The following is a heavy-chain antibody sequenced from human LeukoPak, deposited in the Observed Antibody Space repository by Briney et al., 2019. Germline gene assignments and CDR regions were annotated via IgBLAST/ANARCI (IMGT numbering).Heavy chain of an antibody. CDR2: VSADGSNK. V-gene: IGHV3-30*18. CDR3: AKGGVSDSGSWYGDYFDY. D-gene: IGHD6-13*01. CDR1: GFTFSSYG. Sequence: GGSLRLSCEASGFTFSSYGMHWVRQAPGKGLEWVAFVSADGSNKQYADSVKGRFTISRDNSKNTLYLQLNSLRTEDTAVYYCAKGGVSDSGSWYGDYFDYWGQGTLVTVSS. J-gene: IGHJ4*02.